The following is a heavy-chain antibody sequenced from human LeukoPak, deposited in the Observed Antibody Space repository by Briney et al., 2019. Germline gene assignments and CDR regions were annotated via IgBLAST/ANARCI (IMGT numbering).Heavy chain of an antibody. CDR3: ARAQVVPAAPFDY. CDR2: IYYSGST. D-gene: IGHD2-2*01. V-gene: IGHV4-59*08. J-gene: IGHJ4*02. CDR1: GGSISSYY. Sequence: SETLSLTCTVSGGSISSYYWSWIRQPPGKGLEWIGSIYYSGSTYYNPSLKSRVTISVDTSKNQFSLKLSSVTAADTAVYYCARAQVVPAAPFDYWGQGTLVTVFS.